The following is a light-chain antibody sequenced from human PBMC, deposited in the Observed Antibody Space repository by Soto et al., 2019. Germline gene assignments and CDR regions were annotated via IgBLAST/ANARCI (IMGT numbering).Light chain of an antibody. J-gene: IGKJ1*01. Sequence: LTLSPGTLSLSPGKRATLSCRASKNVSGICLAWYQQKPGQAPRLLIYGASSRATGIPDRFSGSGSGTDFTLTISRLEPEDFAVYYCQQYGSSRWTFGQGTKVDIK. V-gene: IGKV3-20*01. CDR1: KNVSGIC. CDR2: GAS. CDR3: QQYGSSRWT.